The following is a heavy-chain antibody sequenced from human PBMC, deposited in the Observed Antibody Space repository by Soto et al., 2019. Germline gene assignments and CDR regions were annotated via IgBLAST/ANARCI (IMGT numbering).Heavy chain of an antibody. CDR3: AKDATELKSYYRLERLWFGELLPYFDY. Sequence: EVQLLESGGGLVQPGGSLRLSCAASGFTFSSYAMSWVRQAPGKGLEWVSAISGSGGSTYYADSVKGRFTISRDNSKNTLYMQKNSLRAEDTAVYYCAKDATELKSYYRLERLWFGELLPYFDYWGQGTLVTVSS. CDR2: ISGSGGST. CDR1: GFTFSSYA. J-gene: IGHJ4*02. D-gene: IGHD3-10*01. V-gene: IGHV3-23*01.